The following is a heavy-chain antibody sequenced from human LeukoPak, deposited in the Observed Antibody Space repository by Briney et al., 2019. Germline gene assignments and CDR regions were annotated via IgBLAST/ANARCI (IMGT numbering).Heavy chain of an antibody. CDR2: ISSSSSYI. Sequence: GGSLRLSCAASGFTFSSYTMNWVRQAPGKGLEWVSSISSSSSYIYYADSVKGRFTISRDNAKNLLYLQMNSLRAEDTAVYYCARYSGYDSTYFDYWGQGTLVTVSS. D-gene: IGHD5-12*01. V-gene: IGHV3-21*01. J-gene: IGHJ4*02. CDR1: GFTFSSYT. CDR3: ARYSGYDSTYFDY.